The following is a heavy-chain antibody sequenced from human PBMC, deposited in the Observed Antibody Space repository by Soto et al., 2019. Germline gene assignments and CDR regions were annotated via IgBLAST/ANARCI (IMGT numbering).Heavy chain of an antibody. D-gene: IGHD6-6*01. V-gene: IGHV3-23*01. J-gene: IGHJ5*02. Sequence: EVQLLESGGVLVQPGGSPRLSCAASGFTFSNYAMSWVRQAPGKGLEWVSIISGSGGTTYHADSVKDRFTISRDNSKNTLFLQMNSLRAEDTAVYYCAKGVAVGFHFGSSTDRGFDPWGQGTLVTVSS. CDR3: AKGVAVGFHFGSSTDRGFDP. CDR1: GFTFSNYA. CDR2: ISGSGGTT.